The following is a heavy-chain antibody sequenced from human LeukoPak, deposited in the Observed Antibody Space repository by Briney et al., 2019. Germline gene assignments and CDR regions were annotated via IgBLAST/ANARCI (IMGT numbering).Heavy chain of an antibody. J-gene: IGHJ4*02. CDR2: INHSGST. Sequence: PSETLSLTRAVYGGSFSGYYWSWLRQPPGKGLEWIGEINHSGSTNYNPSLKSRVTISVDTSKNQFSLKLSSVTAADTAVYYCARAQRGYFDYWGQGTLVTVSS. CDR3: ARAQRGYFDY. V-gene: IGHV4-34*01. CDR1: GGSFSGYY. D-gene: IGHD3-10*01.